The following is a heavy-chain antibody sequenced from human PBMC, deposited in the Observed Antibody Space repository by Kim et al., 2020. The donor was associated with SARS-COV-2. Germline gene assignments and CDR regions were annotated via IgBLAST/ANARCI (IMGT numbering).Heavy chain of an antibody. V-gene: IGHV4-59*08. Sequence: SETLSLTCTVSGGSISSYYWSWIRQPPGKGLEWIGYIYYSGSTNYNPSLKSRITISVDTSKNQFSLKLSSVTAADTAVYYCARLSWYYYDSSGYARYPLFDYWGQGTLVTVSS. CDR3: ARLSWYYYDSSGYARYPLFDY. J-gene: IGHJ4*02. CDR1: GGSISSYY. D-gene: IGHD3-22*01. CDR2: IYYSGST.